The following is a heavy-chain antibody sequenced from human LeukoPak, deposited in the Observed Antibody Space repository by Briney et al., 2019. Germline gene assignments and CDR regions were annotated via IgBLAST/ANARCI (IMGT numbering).Heavy chain of an antibody. CDR3: ARDYEYSSGYVGPFDY. CDR1: GGSISSYY. D-gene: IGHD3-22*01. Sequence: SETLSLTCTVSGGSISSYYWSWIRQSPGKGLEWIGYIHYSGSTNYNPSLRSRVTMSVDTSKNQFSLMLSSVTAADTAVYYCARDYEYSSGYVGPFDYWGQGTLVAVSS. V-gene: IGHV4-59*12. CDR2: IHYSGST. J-gene: IGHJ4*02.